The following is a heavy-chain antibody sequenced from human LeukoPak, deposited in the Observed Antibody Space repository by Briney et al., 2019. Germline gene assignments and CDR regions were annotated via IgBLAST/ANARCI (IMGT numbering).Heavy chain of an antibody. D-gene: IGHD5-12*01. J-gene: IGHJ6*03. V-gene: IGHV3-7*01. CDR3: ARDQAPKRGYSGYDSNYYYYYYMDV. Sequence: GGSLRLSCAASGFTFSSYWMSWVRQAPGRGLEWVANIKQDGSEKYYVDSVKGRFTISRDNAKNSLYLQMNSLRAEDTAVYYCARDQAPKRGYSGYDSNYYYYYYMDVWGKGTTVTVSS. CDR2: IKQDGSEK. CDR1: GFTFSSYW.